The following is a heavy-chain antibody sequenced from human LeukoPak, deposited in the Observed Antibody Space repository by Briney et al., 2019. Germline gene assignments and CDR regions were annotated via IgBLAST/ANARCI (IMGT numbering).Heavy chain of an antibody. J-gene: IGHJ3*02. CDR1: GGTFSSYA. Sequence: SVKVSCKASGGTFSSYAISWVRQVPGQGLEWMGGIIPIFGTANYAQKFQGRVTITADKSTSTAYMELSSLRSEDTAVYYCARRAVDDAFDIWGQGTMVTVSS. V-gene: IGHV1-69*06. CDR3: ARRAVDDAFDI. CDR2: IIPIFGTA. D-gene: IGHD2-21*01.